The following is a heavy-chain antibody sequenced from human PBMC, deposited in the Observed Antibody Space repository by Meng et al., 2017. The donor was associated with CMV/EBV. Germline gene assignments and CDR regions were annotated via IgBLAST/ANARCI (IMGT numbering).Heavy chain of an antibody. D-gene: IGHD4-11*01. Sequence: GESLKISCAASGFTFSNAWMSWVRQAPGKGLEWVGRIKSKTDGGTTDYAAPVKGRFTISRDDSKNTLYLQMNSLKTEDTAVYYCTTEEGGSKGDYYYYYGMDVWGQGTTVTVSS. CDR2: IKSKTDGGTT. V-gene: IGHV3-15*01. J-gene: IGHJ6*02. CDR1: GFTFSNAW. CDR3: TTEEGGSKGDYYYYYGMDV.